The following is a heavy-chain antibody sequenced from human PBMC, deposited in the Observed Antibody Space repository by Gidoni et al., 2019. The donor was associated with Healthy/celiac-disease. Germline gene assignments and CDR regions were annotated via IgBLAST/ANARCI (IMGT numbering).Heavy chain of an antibody. J-gene: IGHJ4*02. V-gene: IGHV3-30-3*01. Sequence: QVQLVGSGGGVVQPGRSLRLSCAASGFTFSSDAMHWVRQAPGKGLEWVAVISYDVSNKYYADSVKGRFTISRDNSKNTLYLQMNSLRAEDTTVYYCARDYEEYSSSSGLYWGQGTLVTVSS. CDR2: ISYDVSNK. CDR3: ARDYEEYSSSSGLY. CDR1: GFTFSSDA. D-gene: IGHD6-6*01.